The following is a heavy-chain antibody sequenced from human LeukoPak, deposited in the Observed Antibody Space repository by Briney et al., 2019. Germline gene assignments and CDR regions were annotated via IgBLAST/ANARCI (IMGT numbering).Heavy chain of an antibody. Sequence: PGGSLRLSCAASGFIVSGNYISWVRQAPGKGLEWVSVIYYSGNTYYADSVRGRFTISRDKSKNTLYLQMNSLRAEDTAVYYCARGNYDSSGYYYSAFDYWGQGTLVTVSS. D-gene: IGHD3-22*01. CDR2: IYYSGNT. V-gene: IGHV3-66*01. CDR3: ARGNYDSSGYYYSAFDY. CDR1: GFIVSGNY. J-gene: IGHJ4*02.